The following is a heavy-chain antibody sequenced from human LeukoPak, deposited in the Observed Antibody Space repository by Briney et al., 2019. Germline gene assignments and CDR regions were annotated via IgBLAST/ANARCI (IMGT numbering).Heavy chain of an antibody. D-gene: IGHD3-3*01. CDR2: IYTSGST. CDR3: ARDQYDFWNYYMDV. CDR1: GGSISSYY. J-gene: IGHJ6*03. V-gene: IGHV4-4*07. Sequence: PSETLSLTCTVSGGSISSYYWSWIRQPAGKGLEWIGRIYTSGSTNYNPSLKSRVTISVDTSKNQFSLKLSSVTAADTAVYYCARDQYDFWNYYMDVWGKGTTVTVSS.